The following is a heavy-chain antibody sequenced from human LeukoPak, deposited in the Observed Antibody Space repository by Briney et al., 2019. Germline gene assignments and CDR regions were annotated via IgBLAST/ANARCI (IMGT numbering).Heavy chain of an antibody. V-gene: IGHV4-59*02. CDR3: ARIHRYCSGGACYVLDN. J-gene: IGHJ4*02. CDR1: GGSVSGYY. Sequence: SETLSLTCVVSGGSVSGYYWGWIRQPPGRGLEWIGYVYYSGSTNYNPSFKSRITISVDTSRNQFSLQLSSVTAADTAVYYCARIHRYCSGGACYVLDNWGQGTLFAVSS. D-gene: IGHD2-15*01. CDR2: VYYSGST.